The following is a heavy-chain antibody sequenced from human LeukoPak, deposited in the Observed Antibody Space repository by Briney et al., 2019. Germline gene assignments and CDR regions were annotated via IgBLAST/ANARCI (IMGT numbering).Heavy chain of an antibody. D-gene: IGHD1-7*01. J-gene: IGHJ6*02. CDR2: IYYSGST. CDR3: ARDNWNYGSSMDV. V-gene: IGHV4-61*08. CDR1: GGSISSGGYY. Sequence: SETLSLTCTVSGGSISSGGYYWSWIRQHPGKGLEWIGYIYYSGSTNYNPSLKSRVTISVDTSKNQFSLKLSSVTAADTAVYHCARDNWNYGSSMDVWGQGTTVTVSS.